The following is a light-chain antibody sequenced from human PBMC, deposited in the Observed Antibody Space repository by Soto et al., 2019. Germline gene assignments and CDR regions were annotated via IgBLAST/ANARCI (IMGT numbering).Light chain of an antibody. CDR1: QSVTKNN. CDR2: GAS. V-gene: IGKV3-15*01. CDR3: QQYNNWPPLT. Sequence: EIVLTQSPGTLSLSPGERATLSCRASQSVTKNNLNWYQQKPGQAPRLLIYGASTRATGIPARFSGSGSGTEFTLTISSLQSEDFAVYYCQQYNNWPPLTFGGGTKVDI. J-gene: IGKJ4*01.